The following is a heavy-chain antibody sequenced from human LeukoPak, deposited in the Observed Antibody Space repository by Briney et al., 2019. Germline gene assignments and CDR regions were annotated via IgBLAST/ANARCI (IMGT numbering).Heavy chain of an antibody. D-gene: IGHD3-9*01. J-gene: IGHJ4*02. V-gene: IGHV3-48*03. CDR3: ARVLLTGTETDY. CDR1: GFTFSSYE. CDR2: ISSWGSTI. Sequence: RGSLRLSCVVSGFTFSSYEMNWVRQAPGKGLEWVTYISSWGSTIDYLDCVKGRFTISRDNAKNSLYLQMNSLTAEDTAVYYCARVLLTGTETDYWGQGTLVTVSS.